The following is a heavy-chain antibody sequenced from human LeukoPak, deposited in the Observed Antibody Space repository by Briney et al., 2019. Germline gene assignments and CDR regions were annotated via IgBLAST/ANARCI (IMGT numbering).Heavy chain of an antibody. J-gene: IGHJ4*02. CDR2: IIPIFGTA. Sequence: ASVKVSCKASGGTFSSYAISWVRQAPGQGLEWMEGIIPIFGTANYAQKFQGRVTITADESTSTAYMELSSLRSEDTAVYYCATDGDFPLFDYWGQGTLVTVSS. CDR3: ATDGDFPLFDY. V-gene: IGHV1-69*13. CDR1: GGTFSSYA. D-gene: IGHD2-21*01.